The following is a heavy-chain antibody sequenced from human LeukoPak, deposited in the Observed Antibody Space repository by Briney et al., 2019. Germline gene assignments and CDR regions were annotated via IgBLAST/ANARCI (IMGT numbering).Heavy chain of an antibody. D-gene: IGHD3-3*01. V-gene: IGHV4-30-4*08. J-gene: IGHJ5*02. CDR2: IYYSGST. CDR3: ARDGPPDTIFGVSGFDP. CDR1: GGSISSGDYY. Sequence: PSETLSLTCTVSGGSISSGDYYWSWIRQPLGKGLEWIGYIYYSGSTYYNPSLKSRVTISVDTSKNQFSLKLSSVTAADTAVYYCARDGPPDTIFGVSGFDPWGQGTLVTVSS.